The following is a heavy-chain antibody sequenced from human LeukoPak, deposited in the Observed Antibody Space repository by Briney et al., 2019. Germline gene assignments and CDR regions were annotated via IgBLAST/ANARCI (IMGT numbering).Heavy chain of an antibody. V-gene: IGHV4-34*01. CDR3: AREGITTTMDIVVVPAASPIRLGAFDI. Sequence: SETLSLTCAVYGGSFSGYYWSWIHQPPGKGLEWIGEINHSGSTNYNPSLKSRVTISVDTSKNQFSLKLSSVTAADTAVYYCAREGITTTMDIVVVPAASPIRLGAFDIWGQGTMVTVSS. J-gene: IGHJ3*02. D-gene: IGHD2-2*03. CDR2: INHSGST. CDR1: GGSFSGYY.